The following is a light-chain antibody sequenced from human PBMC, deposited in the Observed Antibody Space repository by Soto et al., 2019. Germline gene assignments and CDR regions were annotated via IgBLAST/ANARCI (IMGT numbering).Light chain of an antibody. CDR2: GAS. CDR1: ESVSSK. J-gene: IGKJ1*01. CDR3: RHYNNWLWT. V-gene: IGKV3-15*01. Sequence: EIVMTQSPATLSVSPGERATLSCRASESVSSKLAWYQQKPGQGPRLLIYGASTRATGIPARFSGSESGTEFTLTISSLQSEDFAVYYCRHYNNWLWTFGQGTKVEIK.